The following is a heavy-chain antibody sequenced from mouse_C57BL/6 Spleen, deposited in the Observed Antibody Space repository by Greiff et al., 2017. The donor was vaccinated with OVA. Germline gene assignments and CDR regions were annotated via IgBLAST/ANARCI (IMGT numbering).Heavy chain of an antibody. CDR3: ARDYDYEAWFAD. CDR2: ISYDGSN. J-gene: IGHJ3*01. V-gene: IGHV3-6*01. CDR1: GYSITSGYY. Sequence: EVQLVESGPGLVKPSQSLSLTCSVTGYSITSGYYWHWIRQFPGNKLEWMGYISYDGSNNYNPSLKNRISITRDTSKNQFVLKLNSVTTEDTATYYCARDYDYEAWFADWGQGTLVTVSA. D-gene: IGHD2-4*01.